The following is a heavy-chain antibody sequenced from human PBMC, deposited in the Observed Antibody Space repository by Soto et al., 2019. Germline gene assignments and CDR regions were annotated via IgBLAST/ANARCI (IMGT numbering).Heavy chain of an antibody. Sequence: QVQLVESGGSVVQPGRSLRLSCEASGFTFTSYAMHWVRQAPGKGLEWVAVISYDGINEYYADSVEGRFTISGDNSKNTLFLQMSSLRVEDTAVYYCARDRLRLGELSLIGYFDYWGQGTLVTVSS. CDR1: GFTFTSYA. D-gene: IGHD3-16*02. CDR2: ISYDGINE. V-gene: IGHV3-30*15. CDR3: ARDRLRLGELSLIGYFDY. J-gene: IGHJ4*02.